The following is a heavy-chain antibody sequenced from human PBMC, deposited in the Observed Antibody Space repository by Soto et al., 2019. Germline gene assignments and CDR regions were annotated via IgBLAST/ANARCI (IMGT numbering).Heavy chain of an antibody. J-gene: IGHJ4*02. V-gene: IGHV3-23*01. D-gene: IGHD6-13*01. CDR1: GFTFSSCA. CDR2: ISGSGGST. Sequence: PGGSLRLSCAASGFTFSSCAMSWVRQAPGKGLEWVSAISGSGGSTYYADSVKGRFTISRDNSKNTLYLQMNSLRAEDTAVYYCAKDRGGSSSGKMFDYWGQGTLATVSS. CDR3: AKDRGGSSSGKMFDY.